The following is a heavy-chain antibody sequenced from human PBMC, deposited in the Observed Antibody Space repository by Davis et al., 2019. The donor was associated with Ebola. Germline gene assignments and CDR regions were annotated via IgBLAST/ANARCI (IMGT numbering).Heavy chain of an antibody. V-gene: IGHV3-64*04. CDR3: ARGSSKYSSSSPENDY. CDR2: INENGGSS. CDR1: GFTFSSYA. D-gene: IGHD6-6*01. J-gene: IGHJ4*02. Sequence: GESLKISCAASGFTFSSYAMSWVRQAPGKGLEYVSAINENGGSSYYADSVKGRFTISRDNAKNSLYLQMNSLRDEDTAVYYCARGSSKYSSSSPENDYWGQGTLVTVSS.